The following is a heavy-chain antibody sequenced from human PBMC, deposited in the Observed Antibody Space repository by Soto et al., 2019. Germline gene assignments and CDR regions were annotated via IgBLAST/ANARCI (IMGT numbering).Heavy chain of an antibody. V-gene: IGHV3-33*01. CDR3: ARDLDGIDV. J-gene: IGHJ6*02. Sequence: RLSCAASGVTFRSYGMHWVRQAPGKGLEGAALSRYDGSNKYYADGVKGRYTVSRDNSKNTLYLQMNSLRAEDSAVYYSARDLDGIDVWGQGTTDTAP. CDR2: SRYDGSNK. CDR1: GVTFRSYG.